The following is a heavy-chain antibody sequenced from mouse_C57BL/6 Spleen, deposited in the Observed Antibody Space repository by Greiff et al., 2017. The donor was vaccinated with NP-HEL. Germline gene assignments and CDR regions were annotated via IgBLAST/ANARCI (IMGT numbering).Heavy chain of an antibody. D-gene: IGHD1-1*01. CDR1: GYTFTSYN. CDR3: AIYYYGSSHYYAMDY. CDR2: IYPGNGDT. Sequence: QVQLQQSGAELVRPGASVKMSCKASGYTFTSYNMHWAKQTPRQGLEWIGAIYPGNGDTSYNQKFKGKATLTVDKSSSTAYMQLSSLTSEDSAVYFCAIYYYGSSHYYAMDYWGQGTSVTVSS. J-gene: IGHJ4*01. V-gene: IGHV1-12*01.